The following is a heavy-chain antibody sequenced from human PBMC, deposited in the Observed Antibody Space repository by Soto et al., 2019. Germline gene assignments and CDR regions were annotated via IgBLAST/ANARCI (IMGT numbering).Heavy chain of an antibody. CDR2: ISSSGSTI. D-gene: IGHD3-10*01. Sequence: GGSLRLSCAASGFTFSDYYMSWIRQAPGKGLEWVSYISSSGSTIYYADSVKGRFTISRDNAKNSLYLQMNSLRAEDTAVYYCARDFRDNITMVRGAPFDYWGQGTLVTVSS. CDR3: ARDFRDNITMVRGAPFDY. V-gene: IGHV3-11*01. J-gene: IGHJ4*02. CDR1: GFTFSDYY.